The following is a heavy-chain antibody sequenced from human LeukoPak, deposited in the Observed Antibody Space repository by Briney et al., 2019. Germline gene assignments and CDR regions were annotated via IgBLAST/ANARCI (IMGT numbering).Heavy chain of an antibody. D-gene: IGHD1-14*01. CDR2: ISGSGSNT. Sequence: GESLRLSCAASGFTFSSYAMSWVRQAPGKGLEWVSGISGSGSNTYYADSVKGRFTISRDTSKNTLYLQMNSLRAEDTAVYFCAKSGVPCVKYYFDYWGQGTLVPVSS. J-gene: IGHJ4*02. V-gene: IGHV3-23*01. CDR3: AKSGVPCVKYYFDY. CDR1: GFTFSSYA.